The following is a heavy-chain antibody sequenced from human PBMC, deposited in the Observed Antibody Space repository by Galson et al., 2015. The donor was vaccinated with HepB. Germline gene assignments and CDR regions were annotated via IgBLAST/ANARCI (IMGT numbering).Heavy chain of an antibody. V-gene: IGHV3-33*01. Sequence: SLRLSCAASGFTFSRYAMHWVRQAPGEGLEWVAVIWYAGSNKYFADSVKGRFTISRDNSKNTLSLQMDSLRPEDTAVYYCARDDYADNVVMFDYWGQGIQVTVSS. D-gene: IGHD4-17*01. CDR1: GFTFSRYA. CDR3: ARDDYADNVVMFDY. CDR2: IWYAGSNK. J-gene: IGHJ4*02.